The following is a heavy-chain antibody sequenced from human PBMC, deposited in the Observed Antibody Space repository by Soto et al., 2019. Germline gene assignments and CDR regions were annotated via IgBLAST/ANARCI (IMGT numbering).Heavy chain of an antibody. CDR2: ISGSGGST. CDR1: GFTFSSYA. Sequence: PGGSLRLSCAASGFTFSSYAMSWVRQAPGKGLEWVSAISGSGGSTYYADSVKGRFTISRDDSKNTLYLQMNSLRAEDTAVYYCAKASGNFRPSSSPSYGMDVWGQGTTVTVSS. D-gene: IGHD2-15*01. CDR3: AKASGNFRPSSSPSYGMDV. J-gene: IGHJ6*02. V-gene: IGHV3-23*01.